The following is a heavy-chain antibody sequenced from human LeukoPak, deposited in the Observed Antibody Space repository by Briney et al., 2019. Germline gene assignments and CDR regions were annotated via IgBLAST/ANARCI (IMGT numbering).Heavy chain of an antibody. Sequence: PSETLSLTCTVSGGSISSGYYYWSWIRQPPGKGLEWMGYIYYSGSTYYNPSVKSRVTISVDTSKNQFSLKLSSVTAADTAVYYCARVADLGYCSSTSCYTLKRHFDYWGQGTLVTVSS. CDR1: GGSISSGYYY. V-gene: IGHV4-30-4*08. J-gene: IGHJ4*02. D-gene: IGHD2-2*02. CDR2: IYYSGST. CDR3: ARVADLGYCSSTSCYTLKRHFDY.